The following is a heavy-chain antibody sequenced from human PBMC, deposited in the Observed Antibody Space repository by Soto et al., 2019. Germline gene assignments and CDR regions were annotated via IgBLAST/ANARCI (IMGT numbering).Heavy chain of an antibody. CDR1: GGSISGYY. CDR3: ARVRERLQYFDWFYHFDY. D-gene: IGHD3-9*01. CDR2: IYYNGGS. J-gene: IGHJ4*02. V-gene: IGHV4-59*01. Sequence: SETLSLTCTVSGGSISGYYWGWIRQPPGKGLEWIGYIYYNGGSKYNPSLQSRVTMSVDATKNQLSLKVRSVTAADTAVYYCARVRERLQYFDWFYHFDYWGQGALVTVSS.